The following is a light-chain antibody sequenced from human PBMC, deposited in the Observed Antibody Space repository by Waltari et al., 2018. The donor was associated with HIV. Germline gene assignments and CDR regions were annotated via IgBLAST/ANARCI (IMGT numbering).Light chain of an antibody. CDR2: EHD. CDR1: SGSIADHF. J-gene: IGLJ2*01. V-gene: IGLV6-57*01. CDR3: QSFDRHTEVV. Sequence: FMLTQPHSVSESPGKTVTISCTRSSGSIADHFVQWYQQRPGSSPTPVIYEHDQRPSGVPDRFSGSIDISSNSASLIISGLKTEDEAEYFCQSFDRHTEVVFGGGTKLTVL.